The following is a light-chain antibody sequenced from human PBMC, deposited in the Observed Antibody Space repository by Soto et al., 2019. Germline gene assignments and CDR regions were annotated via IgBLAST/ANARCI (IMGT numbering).Light chain of an antibody. Sequence: ERATLSCRASQSVSSYVAWYQQKHGQAPRLLIYDGSNRATGIPARFSGSGSGTDFTLTISRLETEDFAVFVCQQYGSSPWTFGQGTKVDIK. CDR3: QQYGSSPWT. CDR1: QSVSSY. CDR2: DGS. J-gene: IGKJ1*01. V-gene: IGKV3-20*01.